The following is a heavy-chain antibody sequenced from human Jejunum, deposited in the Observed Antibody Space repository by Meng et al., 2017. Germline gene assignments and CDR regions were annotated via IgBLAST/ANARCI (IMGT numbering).Heavy chain of an antibody. CDR2: INTDTYNP. D-gene: IGHD1-7*01. CDR3: ARGAGNYHRQSDY. J-gene: IGHJ4*02. CDR1: GYDFTNSS. Sequence: QVQLVHSGYELKAPGDSGNVASTASGYDFTNSSMKWVRQDPGQGLEWMEWINTDTYNPTYAQGFTSRFVYTLVSSVSTAHLQIRSLKTEDNDVFYCARGAGNYHRQSDYWGQGTLVTVSS. V-gene: IGHV7-4-1*02.